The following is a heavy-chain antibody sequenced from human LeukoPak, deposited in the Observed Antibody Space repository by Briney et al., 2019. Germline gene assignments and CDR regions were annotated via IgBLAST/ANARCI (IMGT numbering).Heavy chain of an antibody. J-gene: IGHJ4*02. CDR3: AILATTQLFDY. D-gene: IGHD5-12*01. CDR2: INPNSGGT. Sequence: ASVKVSCKASGYTFTDYYLHWVRQAPGQGLEWMGWINPNSGGTNYPQKFQRRVTMTRDTSISTAYMELSRLRSDDTAVYYCAILATTQLFDYWGQGTLVTVSS. V-gene: IGHV1-2*02. CDR1: GYTFTDYY.